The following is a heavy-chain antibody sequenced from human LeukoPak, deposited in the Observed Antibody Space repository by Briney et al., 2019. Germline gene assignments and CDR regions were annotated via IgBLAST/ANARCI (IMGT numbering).Heavy chain of an antibody. CDR3: ARTAGHFDY. CDR2: ISVYNGDT. D-gene: IGHD6-13*01. Sequence: GASVNVSFKASGYTFTSYDITWVRQAPGQGLEWMGWISVYNGDTNYAQKLQGRVTMTRDKSTTTAYMELRSLRSDDTAVYYCARTAGHFDYWGQGTLVTVSS. V-gene: IGHV1-18*01. CDR1: GYTFTSYD. J-gene: IGHJ4*02.